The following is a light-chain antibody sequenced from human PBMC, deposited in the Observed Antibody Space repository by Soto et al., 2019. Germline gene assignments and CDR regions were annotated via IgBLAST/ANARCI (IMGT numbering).Light chain of an antibody. Sequence: EIVLTQSPATLSLSPAERATLSCRASQPISSHLAWYQQRPGQAPRLLIFDASNRATAIPARFSASGSGTDFTLTISSLEPEDFAVYYCQQRANWPRTFGQGTKVEIK. J-gene: IGKJ1*01. CDR3: QQRANWPRT. CDR2: DAS. V-gene: IGKV3-11*01. CDR1: QPISSH.